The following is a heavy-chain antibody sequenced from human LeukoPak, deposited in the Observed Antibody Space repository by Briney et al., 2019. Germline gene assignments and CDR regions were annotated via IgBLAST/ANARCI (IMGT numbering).Heavy chain of an antibody. Sequence: GGSLRLSCAASGYTFTSYYMHWVRQAPGKGLEWMGGFDPEDGETIYAQKFQGRVTMTEDTSTDTAYMELSSLRSEDTAVYYCATAGISLPGSGWLRSFDYWGQGTLVTVSS. CDR1: GYTFTSYY. V-gene: IGHV1-24*01. CDR3: ATAGISLPGSGWLRSFDY. D-gene: IGHD6-19*01. CDR2: FDPEDGET. J-gene: IGHJ4*02.